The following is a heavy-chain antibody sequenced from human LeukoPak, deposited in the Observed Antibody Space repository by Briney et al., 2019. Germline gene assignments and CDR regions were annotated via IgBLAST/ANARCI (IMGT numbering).Heavy chain of an antibody. V-gene: IGHV3-23*01. D-gene: IGHD3-3*01. CDR1: GFTFSSFA. J-gene: IGHJ4*02. CDR3: AKGDFWSGYYNNPFFDY. Sequence: GGSLRLSCAGSGFTFSSFAMSWVRLAPGRGLEWVAGISYSGGSTFYADSVKGRFTISRDNSKNTLYLQMNGLRTEDTAAYHCAKGDFWSGYYNNPFFDYWGRGTLVTVSS. CDR2: ISYSGGST.